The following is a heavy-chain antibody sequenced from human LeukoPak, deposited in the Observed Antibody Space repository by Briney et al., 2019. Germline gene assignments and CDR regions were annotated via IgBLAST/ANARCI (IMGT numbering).Heavy chain of an antibody. CDR2: ISSSSSYI. CDR1: GFTFSSCS. V-gene: IGHV3-21*01. CDR3: ARCVMGHSGYDLDY. D-gene: IGHD5-12*01. Sequence: GGSLRLSCAASGFTFSSCSMNWVRQAPGKGLEWVSLISSSSSYIYYADSVKGRFTISRDNAKNSLYLQINSLRVEDTAVYYCARCVMGHSGYDLDYWGQGTLVTVSS. J-gene: IGHJ4*02.